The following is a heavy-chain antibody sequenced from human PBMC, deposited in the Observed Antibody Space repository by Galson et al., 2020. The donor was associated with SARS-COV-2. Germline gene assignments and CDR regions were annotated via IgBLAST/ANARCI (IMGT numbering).Heavy chain of an antibody. J-gene: IGHJ5*02. V-gene: IGHV1-2*02. CDR3: ATPSFCTGGSCYWFDP. CDR2: INPNTGGT. D-gene: IGHD2-15*01. CDR1: GYIFTAYY. Sequence: ASVKVSCKASGYIFTAYYIHWVRQAPGQGLEWMGWINPNTGGTNYAQKFQGRVTMTRDTSISTAYMELNSLRSDDTAVYYCATPSFCTGGSCYWFDPWGQGTLVTVSS.